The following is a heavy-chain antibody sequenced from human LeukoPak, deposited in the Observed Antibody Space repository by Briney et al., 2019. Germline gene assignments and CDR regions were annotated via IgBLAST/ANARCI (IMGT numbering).Heavy chain of an antibody. D-gene: IGHD6-13*01. J-gene: IGHJ4*02. CDR2: IYTSGST. CDR1: GGPISSYY. CDR3: AREGSSWYNVCFDY. Sequence: SETLSLTCTVSGGPISSYYWSWIRQPAGKGLEWIGRIYTSGSTNYNPSLKSRVTMSVDTSKNQFSLKLSSVTAADTAVYYCAREGSSWYNVCFDYWGQGTLVTVSS. V-gene: IGHV4-4*07.